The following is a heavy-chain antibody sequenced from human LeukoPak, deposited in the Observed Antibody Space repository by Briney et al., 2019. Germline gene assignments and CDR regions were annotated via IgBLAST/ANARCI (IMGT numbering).Heavy chain of an antibody. J-gene: IGHJ5*02. Sequence: SETLSLTCTVSGGSISSYYWSWIRQPPGKGLEWIGYIYYSGSTNYNPSLKSRVTISVDTSKNQFSLKLSSVTAADTAVYYCARDGLERRGIDPWGQGTLVTVSS. D-gene: IGHD1-1*01. CDR3: ARDGLERRGIDP. V-gene: IGHV4-59*01. CDR2: IYYSGST. CDR1: GGSISSYY.